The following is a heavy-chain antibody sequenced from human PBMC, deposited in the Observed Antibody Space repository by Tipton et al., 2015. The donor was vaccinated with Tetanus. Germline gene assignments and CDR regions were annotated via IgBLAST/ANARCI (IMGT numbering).Heavy chain of an antibody. Sequence: LRLSCTVSGGSMSTYYWSWIRQPPGKGLEWIGYVYYTGSTDYNPSLKSRVTISVDTSKSQFSLRLSSVTAADTAVYFCARHPPPYYYGSGSYLDYWGQGTPVTVSS. V-gene: IGHV4-59*08. CDR2: VYYTGST. CDR3: ARHPPPYYYGSGSYLDY. CDR1: GGSMSTYY. J-gene: IGHJ4*02. D-gene: IGHD3-10*01.